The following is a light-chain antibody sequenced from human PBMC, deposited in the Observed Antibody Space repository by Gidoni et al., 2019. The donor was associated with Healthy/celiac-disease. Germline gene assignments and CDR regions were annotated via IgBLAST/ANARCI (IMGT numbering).Light chain of an antibody. CDR2: AAS. CDR3: QQSHSIPWT. Sequence: IQMTQSPSSLSASVGDRVTITCRASQNINNYLNWYQQKPGKAPALLIYAASSLQSGVPSSFSGSGSGTDFTLTISSLQPEDFATYYCQQSHSIPWTFGQGTKVEIK. J-gene: IGKJ1*01. V-gene: IGKV1-39*01. CDR1: QNINNY.